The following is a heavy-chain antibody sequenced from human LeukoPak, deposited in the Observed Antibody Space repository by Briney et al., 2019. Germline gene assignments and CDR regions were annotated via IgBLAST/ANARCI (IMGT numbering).Heavy chain of an antibody. CDR3: TREPQSTYYYGSGSPVEDY. Sequence: GGSLRLSCTASGFTFSDYAMSWVRQAPGKGLEWVGFIRSKAYGGTTEYAASVKGRFTISRDDSKSIAYLQMNSLKTEDPAVYYCTREPQSTYYYGSGSPVEDYWGQRTLVTVSA. D-gene: IGHD3-10*01. CDR2: IRSKAYGGTT. V-gene: IGHV3-49*04. CDR1: GFTFSDYA. J-gene: IGHJ4*02.